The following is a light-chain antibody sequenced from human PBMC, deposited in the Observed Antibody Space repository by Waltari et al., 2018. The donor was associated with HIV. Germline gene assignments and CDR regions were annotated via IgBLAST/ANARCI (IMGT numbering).Light chain of an antibody. CDR2: ELT. V-gene: IGLV2-14*01. CDR3: TSYISSSFPV. J-gene: IGLJ3*02. Sequence: QSALTQPASLSGSPGQSITISCTGTSSDISIYNSVSWYQHHPVKAPKVIIYELTNRPAGMSNRFSGSKSGDTSSLTISGRQAEDEADYFCTSYISSSFPVFGGGTKLTVL. CDR1: SSDISIYNS.